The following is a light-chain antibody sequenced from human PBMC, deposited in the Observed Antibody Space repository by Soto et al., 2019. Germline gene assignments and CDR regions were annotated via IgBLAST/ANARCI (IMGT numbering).Light chain of an antibody. CDR2: DVS. J-gene: IGLJ1*01. CDR3: SSYTRSSTKV. V-gene: IGLV2-14*01. Sequence: QSALTQPASVSGSPGQSITISCTGTSSDVGGYNYVSWYQQHPGKAPKLMIYDVSNRPSGVSNRFSDSKSGNTDSLTISGLQAEEEADYYCSSYTRSSTKVFGTGTKLTAL. CDR1: SSDVGGYNY.